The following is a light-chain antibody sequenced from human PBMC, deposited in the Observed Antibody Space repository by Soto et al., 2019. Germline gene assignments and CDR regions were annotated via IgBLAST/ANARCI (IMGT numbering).Light chain of an antibody. CDR2: DVT. Sequence: QAALTQPRSVCGSPGQSVTISCTGTSSDVGAFNFVSWYRHHPGRAPKLMISDVTKRPSGVPDRFSGSKSGNTASLTISGLQAEDEADYYCCSYAGTSVLLFGGGTKLTVL. V-gene: IGLV2-11*01. CDR1: SSDVGAFNF. J-gene: IGLJ2*01. CDR3: CSYAGTSVLL.